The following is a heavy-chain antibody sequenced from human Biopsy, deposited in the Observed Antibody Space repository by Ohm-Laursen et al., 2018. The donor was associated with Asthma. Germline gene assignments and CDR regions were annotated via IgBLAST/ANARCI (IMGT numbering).Heavy chain of an antibody. D-gene: IGHD3-3*02. CDR3: ARTFHFWSPYLAEHYQL. CDR1: GFTFGDYS. CDR2: IKHDGTEK. Sequence: SLRLSCTALGFTFGDYSMSWVRQVPGKGLEWVANIKHDGTEKNHVDSLKGRFTISRDNAKNSLYLQMNSLRAEDTAVYYCARTFHFWSPYLAEHYQLWGQGTLVTVPS. V-gene: IGHV3-7*01. J-gene: IGHJ1*01.